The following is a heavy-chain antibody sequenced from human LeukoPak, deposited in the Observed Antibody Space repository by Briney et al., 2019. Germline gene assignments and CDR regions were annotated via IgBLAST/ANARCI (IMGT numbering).Heavy chain of an antibody. D-gene: IGHD6-19*01. J-gene: IGHJ4*02. CDR2: IYDSGSA. V-gene: IGHV4-59*01. CDR3: ARLTNIAVAGMGSFDY. CDR1: GGSISSYC. Sequence: PSETLSLTCTVSGGSISSYCWTWIRQSPGKGLEWIGYIYDSGSANYNASLRSRVTISVDTSKNQLSLKVSSVTAADTAVYYCARLTNIAVAGMGSFDYWGQGTLVTVSS.